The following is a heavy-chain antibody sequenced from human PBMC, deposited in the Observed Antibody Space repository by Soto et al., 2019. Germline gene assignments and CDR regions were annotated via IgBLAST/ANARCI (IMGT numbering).Heavy chain of an antibody. D-gene: IGHD2-15*01. Sequence: GGSLTLSCATSGFSLSTCLMRWVRQAPGKGLEWVANIKQDGSDKYYVDSVKGRFTISRDNAKNSLYLQMNGLRAEDTDVYYCARVKSLAGHYWGQGTLVTVSS. V-gene: IGHV3-7*05. CDR2: IKQDGSDK. J-gene: IGHJ4*02. CDR3: ARVKSLAGHY. CDR1: GFSLSTCL.